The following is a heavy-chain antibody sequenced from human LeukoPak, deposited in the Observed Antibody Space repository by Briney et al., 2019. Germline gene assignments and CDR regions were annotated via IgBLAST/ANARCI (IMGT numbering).Heavy chain of an antibody. J-gene: IGHJ6*03. CDR1: GFTFSSYG. V-gene: IGHV3-33*06. CDR3: AKGEYYYMDV. Sequence: GRSLRLSCAASGFTFSSYGMHWVRQAPGKGLEWVAVIWYDGSNKYYADSVKGRFTISRDNSKNTLYLQMNSLRAEDTAVYYCAKGEYYYMDVWGKGTTVTVSS. CDR2: IWYDGSNK.